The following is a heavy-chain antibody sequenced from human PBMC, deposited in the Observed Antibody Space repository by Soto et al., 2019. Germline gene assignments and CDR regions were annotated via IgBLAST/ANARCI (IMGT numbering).Heavy chain of an antibody. D-gene: IGHD2-15*01. V-gene: IGHV3-43*01. CDR3: VKVIDRFGGHHWHFDL. Sequence: EVQLVESGGVVVQPGGSLRLSCAASGFIFDDYTMHWVRQAPGKGLEWISLISWDGETTYYRDSVKGRFTISRDNSKNSLYMQMNSLRTEDTALYYCVKVIDRFGGHHWHFDLWDRGTLVTVSS. CDR2: ISWDGETT. J-gene: IGHJ2*01. CDR1: GFIFDDYT.